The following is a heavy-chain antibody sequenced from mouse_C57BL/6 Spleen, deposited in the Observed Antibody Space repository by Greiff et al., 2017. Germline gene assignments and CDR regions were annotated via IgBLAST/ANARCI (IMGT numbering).Heavy chain of an antibody. D-gene: IGHD6-5*01. CDR3: ARGLYSDYFDY. CDR2: IYPGDGDT. Sequence: VKLQQSGAELVKPGASVKISCKASGYAFSSYWMNWVKQRPGKGLEWIGQIYPGDGDTNYNGKFKGKATLTADKSSSTAYMQLSSLTSEDSAVYFCARGLYSDYFDYWGQGTTLTVSA. J-gene: IGHJ2*01. CDR1: GYAFSSYW. V-gene: IGHV1-80*01.